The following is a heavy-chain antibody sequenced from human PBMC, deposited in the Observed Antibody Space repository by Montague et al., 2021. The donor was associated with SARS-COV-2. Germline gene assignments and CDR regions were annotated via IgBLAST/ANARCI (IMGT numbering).Heavy chain of an antibody. CDR3: ARDDPYCTNGVCYTGNWFEP. CDR2: TYYRSKWYN. CDR1: GDSVSSNSAA. J-gene: IGHJ5*02. Sequence: CAISGDSVSSNSAAWNWIRQSPSIGLDWLVRTYYRSKWYNDYAVSVKSRITINPDTSKNQFSLQLNSVTPEDTAVYYCARDDPYCTNGVCYTGNWFEPWGQGTLVTVSS. D-gene: IGHD2-8*01. V-gene: IGHV6-1*01.